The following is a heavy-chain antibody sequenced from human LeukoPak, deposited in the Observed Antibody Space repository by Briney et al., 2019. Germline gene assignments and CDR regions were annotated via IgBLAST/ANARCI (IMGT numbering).Heavy chain of an antibody. V-gene: IGHV3-23*01. CDR3: AKQIFGVVIGPAFDY. D-gene: IGHD3-3*01. Sequence: PGGSLRLSCAASGLDFRSNAMSWVRQAPGKGLEWVSAISGSNTRTYYADSVKGRFTISRDNSKNILYLQMNSLRAEDTAVYYCAKQIFGVVIGPAFDYWGQGILVTVSS. CDR1: GLDFRSNA. J-gene: IGHJ4*02. CDR2: ISGSNTRT.